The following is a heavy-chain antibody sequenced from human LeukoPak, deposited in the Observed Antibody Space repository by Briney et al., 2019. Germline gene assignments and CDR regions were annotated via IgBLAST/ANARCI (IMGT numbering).Heavy chain of an antibody. CDR1: GYTFTNYG. V-gene: IGHV1-2*02. J-gene: IGHJ4*02. CDR3: AREPTLITIFGVGSFDY. Sequence: ASVKVSCKASGYTFTNYGINWVRQAPGQGLEWMGWINPNSGGTNYAQKFQGRVTMTRDTSISTAYMELSRLRSDDTAVYYCAREPTLITIFGVGSFDYWGQGTLVTVSS. CDR2: INPNSGGT. D-gene: IGHD3-3*01.